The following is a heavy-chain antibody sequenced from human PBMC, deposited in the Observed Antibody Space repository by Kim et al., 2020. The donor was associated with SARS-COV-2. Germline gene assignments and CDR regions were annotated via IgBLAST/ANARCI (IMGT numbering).Heavy chain of an antibody. V-gene: IGHV3-7*04. CDR2: IDRDGSDK. CDR3: ARGRRCRGVSIVRPDY. CDR1: GFNFDTFW. D-gene: IGHD3-10*01. J-gene: IGHJ4*02. Sequence: GGSLRLSCIASGFNFDTFWMSWVRQAPGKGLEWVANIDRDGSDKYYVDSVKGRFAISRDNAKNSVYLQMNSLRGEDTAVYYCARGRRCRGVSIVRPDYWGQGTLVTVSS.